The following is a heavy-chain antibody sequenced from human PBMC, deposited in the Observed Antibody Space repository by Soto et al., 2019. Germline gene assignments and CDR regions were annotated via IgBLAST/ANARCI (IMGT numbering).Heavy chain of an antibody. V-gene: IGHV3-23*01. D-gene: IGHD6-13*01. CDR3: AKDRYSSSWFPRYNWFDP. CDR1: GFTFSSYA. Sequence: VGSLRLSCAASGFTFSSYAMSWVRQAPGKGLEWVSAISGSGGSTYYADSVKGRFTISRDNSKNTLYLQMNSLRAEDTAVYYCAKDRYSSSWFPRYNWFDPWGQGSVVTVSS. CDR2: ISGSGGST. J-gene: IGHJ5*02.